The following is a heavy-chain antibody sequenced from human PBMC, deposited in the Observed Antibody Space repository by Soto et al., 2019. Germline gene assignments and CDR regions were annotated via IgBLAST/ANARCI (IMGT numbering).Heavy chain of an antibody. Sequence: SVKVSCKTSGGTFSSYAISWVRQAPGQGLEWMGGIIPIFGTANYAQKFQGRVTVTADESTSTAYMELSSLRSEDTAVYYCARSSTSPGAFDIWGQGTMVTVSS. J-gene: IGHJ3*02. D-gene: IGHD2-2*01. CDR3: ARSSTSPGAFDI. CDR1: GGTFSSYA. CDR2: IIPIFGTA. V-gene: IGHV1-69*13.